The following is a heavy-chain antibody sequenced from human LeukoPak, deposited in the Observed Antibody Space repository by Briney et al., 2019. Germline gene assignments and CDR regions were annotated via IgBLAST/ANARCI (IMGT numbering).Heavy chain of an antibody. Sequence: PGGSLSLSCAASGFTVSSHYMSCVRHAAGKGLGWVSVIYSGGSKYYADSVKGRFTISGDNSKNTLYLQMNSLRAEDTAVYYCASMHYDSRGYYPHSAFDIWGQGTMVTVSS. J-gene: IGHJ3*02. CDR1: GFTVSSHY. V-gene: IGHV3-53*01. CDR3: ASMHYDSRGYYPHSAFDI. D-gene: IGHD3-22*01. CDR2: IYSGGSK.